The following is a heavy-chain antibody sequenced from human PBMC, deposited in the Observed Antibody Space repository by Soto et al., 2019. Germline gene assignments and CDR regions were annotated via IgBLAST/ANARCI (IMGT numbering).Heavy chain of an antibody. V-gene: IGHV3-74*01. CDR2: IDPGGSTT. CDR3: VRLLDYDY. D-gene: IGHD4-17*01. Sequence: GSLRLSCAASRFTFSNYWMHWVRQAPGKGLVWVSRIDPGGSTTDYADSVEGRFTISRDNAKNTLYLQMNSLRVEDTAVYYCVRLLDYDYWGHGTLVTVSS. J-gene: IGHJ4*01. CDR1: RFTFSNYW.